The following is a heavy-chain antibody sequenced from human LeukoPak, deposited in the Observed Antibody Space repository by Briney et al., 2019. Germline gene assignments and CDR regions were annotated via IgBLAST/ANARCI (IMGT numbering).Heavy chain of an antibody. J-gene: IGHJ4*02. CDR1: GGSISSYY. Sequence: SETLSLTCTVSGGSISSYYWSWIRQPPGKGLEWIGYIYYSGSTNYNPSLKSRVTISVDTSKNQFSLNLSSVTAADTAVYYCARLRRAYYYDSSGYYYTPRYFDYWGQGTLVTVSS. V-gene: IGHV4-59*01. CDR2: IYYSGST. CDR3: ARLRRAYYYDSSGYYYTPRYFDY. D-gene: IGHD3-22*01.